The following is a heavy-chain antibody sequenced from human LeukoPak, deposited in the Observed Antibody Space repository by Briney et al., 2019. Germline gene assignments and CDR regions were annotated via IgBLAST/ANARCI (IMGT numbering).Heavy chain of an antibody. CDR3: AKDRRSKVRFLEWFPLDY. Sequence: GGSLRLSCAASGFTFSSYGMHWVRQAPGKGLEWVAFIRYDGSNKYYADSAKGRFTISRDNSKNTLYLQMNSLRAEDTAVYYCAKDRRSKVRFLEWFPLDYWGQGTLVTVSS. J-gene: IGHJ4*02. V-gene: IGHV3-30*02. D-gene: IGHD3-3*01. CDR2: IRYDGSNK. CDR1: GFTFSSYG.